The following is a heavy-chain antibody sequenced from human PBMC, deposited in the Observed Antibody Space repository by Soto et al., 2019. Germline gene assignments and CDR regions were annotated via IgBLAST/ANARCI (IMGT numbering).Heavy chain of an antibody. CDR1: GFTFSSYA. Sequence: QVQLVESGGGGVQPGRSLRLSCAASGFTFSSYAMHWVRQAPSKGLEWVAVISYDGSNKYSADSVRGRFTISRDNSTGTLYLQMNTLRAEDTAVYYCARGERCFALWGRGALVTVSS. V-gene: IGHV3-30-3*01. CDR2: ISYDGSNK. CDR3: ARGERCFAL. J-gene: IGHJ2*01.